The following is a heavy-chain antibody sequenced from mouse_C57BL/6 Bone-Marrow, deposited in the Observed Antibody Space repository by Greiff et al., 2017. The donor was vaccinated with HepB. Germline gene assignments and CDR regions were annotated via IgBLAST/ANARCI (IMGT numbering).Heavy chain of an antibody. Sequence: QVQLQQSGAELARPGASVKMSCKASGYTSPSYTMHWVKQRPGQGLEWIGYINPSSGYTKYNQKFKDKATLTADKSSSTAYMQLSSLTSEDSAVYYCARCRYGNYDYWGQGTTLTVAS. CDR3: ARCRYGNYDY. D-gene: IGHD2-1*01. J-gene: IGHJ2*01. CDR2: INPSSGYT. V-gene: IGHV1-4*01. CDR1: GYTSPSYT.